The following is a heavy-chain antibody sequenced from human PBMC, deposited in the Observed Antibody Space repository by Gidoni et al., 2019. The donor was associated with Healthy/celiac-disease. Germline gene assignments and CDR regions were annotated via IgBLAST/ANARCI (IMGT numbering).Heavy chain of an antibody. D-gene: IGHD2-2*01. CDR3: ARRGVYCSSTSCYGYCDY. Sequence: EVQLVQSGAEVKKPGESLRISCKGSGSSFTSSWISWVRQMPGKGLEWMGRIDPSDSYTNYSPSFQGHVTISADKSISTAYLQWSSLKASDTARYYCARRGVYCSSTSCYGYCDYWGQGTLVTVSP. V-gene: IGHV5-10-1*03. CDR1: GSSFTSSW. CDR2: IDPSDSYT. J-gene: IGHJ4*02.